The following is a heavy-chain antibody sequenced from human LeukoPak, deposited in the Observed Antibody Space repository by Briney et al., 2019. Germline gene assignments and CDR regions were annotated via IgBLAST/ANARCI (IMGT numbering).Heavy chain of an antibody. D-gene: IGHD6-13*01. J-gene: IGHJ4*02. CDR2: IIPIFGTA. CDR1: GYTFTSYG. Sequence: SVKVSCKASGYTFTSYGISWVRQAPGQGLEWMGGIIPIFGTANYAQKFQGRVTITADESTSTAYMELSSLRSEDTAVYYCARGYHIAAAGTSWGQGTLVTVSS. V-gene: IGHV1-69*13. CDR3: ARGYHIAAAGTS.